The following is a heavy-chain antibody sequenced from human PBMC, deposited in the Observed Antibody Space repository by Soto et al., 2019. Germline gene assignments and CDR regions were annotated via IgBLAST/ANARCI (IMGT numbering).Heavy chain of an antibody. D-gene: IGHD6-19*01. Sequence: PSETLSLTCTVSGGSISSGGYYWSWIRQHPGKGLEWIGYIYYSGSTYYNPSLKSRVTISVDMSKNQFSLKLSSVTAADTAVYYCARWGSGFEDNWFDPWGQGTLVTVSS. CDR3: ARWGSGFEDNWFDP. CDR2: IYYSGST. V-gene: IGHV4-31*03. CDR1: GGSISSGGYY. J-gene: IGHJ5*02.